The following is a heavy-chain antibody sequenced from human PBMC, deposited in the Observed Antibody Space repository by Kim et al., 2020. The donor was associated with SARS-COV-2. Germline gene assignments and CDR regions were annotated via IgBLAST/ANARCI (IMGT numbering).Heavy chain of an antibody. CDR3: ARGAYCGGDFYSSYYYGMDV. Sequence: GGSLRLSCAASGFTFSSYEMNWVRQAPGKGLEWVSYISSSGSTIYYADSVKGRFTISRDNAKNSLYLQMNSLRAEDTTVYYCARGAYCGGDFYSSYYYGMDVWGQGTTVTVSS. CDR2: ISSSGSTI. V-gene: IGHV3-48*03. D-gene: IGHD2-21*02. J-gene: IGHJ6*02. CDR1: GFTFSSYE.